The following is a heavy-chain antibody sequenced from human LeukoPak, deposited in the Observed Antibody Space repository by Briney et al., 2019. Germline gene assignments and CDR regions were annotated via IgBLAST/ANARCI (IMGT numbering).Heavy chain of an antibody. V-gene: IGHV3-30*01. J-gene: IGHJ4*02. Sequence: GGSLRLSCAASGFIFSSYAMHWVRQAPGKGLEWVSILSSDGSYEYYADSEKGRFTISRDNSKNTLYLQLNSLRAEDTAVYYCARDSTYYYGSGSSGPHYFDNWGQGTLVTVSS. CDR1: GFIFSSYA. CDR3: ARDSTYYYGSGSSGPHYFDN. CDR2: LSSDGSYE. D-gene: IGHD3-10*01.